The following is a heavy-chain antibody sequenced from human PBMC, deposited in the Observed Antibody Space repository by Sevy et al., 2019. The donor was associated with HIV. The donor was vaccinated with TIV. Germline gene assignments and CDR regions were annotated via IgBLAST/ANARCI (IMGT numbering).Heavy chain of an antibody. Sequence: SVKVSCKASGGTFSTYRIHWVRQAPGQGLEWMGGITPYFGNTNYAQRFQGRVTILTDASSSTAYMELNSLTSEDTAIYYCARGNGISGRWYYFDLWGQGTLVTVSS. D-gene: IGHD3-22*01. CDR2: ITPYFGNT. V-gene: IGHV1-69*05. CDR1: GGTFSTYR. CDR3: ARGNGISGRWYYFDL. J-gene: IGHJ4*02.